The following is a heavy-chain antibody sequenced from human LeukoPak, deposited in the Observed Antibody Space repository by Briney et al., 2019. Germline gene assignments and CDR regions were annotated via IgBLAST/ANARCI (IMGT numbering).Heavy chain of an antibody. V-gene: IGHV3-30-3*01. Sequence: GSLRLSCAASGFAFSSFVMHWVRQAPGKGLEWVAVISYDGSNKYYADSVKGRFTISRDNSKNTLYLQMNSLRAEDTAVYYCASGSSWNLDYWGQGTLVTVSS. D-gene: IGHD6-13*01. CDR1: GFAFSSFV. CDR3: ASGSSWNLDY. CDR2: ISYDGSNK. J-gene: IGHJ4*02.